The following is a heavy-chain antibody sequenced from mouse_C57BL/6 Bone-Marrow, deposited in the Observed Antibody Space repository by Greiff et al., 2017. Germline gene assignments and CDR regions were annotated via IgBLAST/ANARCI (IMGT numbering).Heavy chain of an antibody. V-gene: IGHV1-9*01. CDR1: GYTFTGYW. J-gene: IGHJ2*01. CDR2: ILPGRGST. Sequence: QVQLQQSGAELMKPGASVKLSCKATGYTFTGYWIEWVKQRPGHGLEWIGEILPGRGSTNYNEKFKGKATFPSDTSSNTAYMQLSSLTTEDSAIYYCARGPYWGQGTTLTVSS. CDR3: ARGPY.